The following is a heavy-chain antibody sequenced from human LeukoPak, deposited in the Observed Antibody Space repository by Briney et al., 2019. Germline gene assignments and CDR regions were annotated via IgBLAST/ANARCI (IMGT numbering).Heavy chain of an antibody. Sequence: SETLSLTCTVSGVFVGSAGYYWSWTRQPPGGGLEWIGYIYYISNTNYNPSLKSRVTMSLNPSGNQFSLKLNSVTAADTAMYYCARTQSQSGSYRYYFGYWGQGTLVTVSS. J-gene: IGHJ4*02. CDR2: IYYISNT. CDR1: GVFVGSAGYY. V-gene: IGHV4-61*08. D-gene: IGHD1-26*01. CDR3: ARTQSQSGSYRYYFGY.